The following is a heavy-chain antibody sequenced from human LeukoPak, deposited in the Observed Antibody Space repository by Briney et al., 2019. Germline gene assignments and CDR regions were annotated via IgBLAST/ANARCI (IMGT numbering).Heavy chain of an antibody. J-gene: IGHJ4*02. V-gene: IGHV5-51*03. CDR3: ARRRGFYLSEYYFDY. CDR2: IYLGDSDT. CDR1: GYSFTSYW. D-gene: IGHD6-25*01. Sequence: GESLKISCKGSGYSFTSYWIGWVRQMPGKGLEWMGIIYLGDSDTRYSPSFQGQVTISADKSISTAYPQWSSLKASDTAMYYCARRRGFYLSEYYFDYWGQGTLVTVSS.